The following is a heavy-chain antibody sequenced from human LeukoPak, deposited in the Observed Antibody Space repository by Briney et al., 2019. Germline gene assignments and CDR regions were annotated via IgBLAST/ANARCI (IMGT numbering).Heavy chain of an antibody. CDR1: GYTFTSYG. Sequence: ASVKVSCKASGYTFTSYGISWVRQAPGQGLEWMGWISAYNGNTNYAQKLQGRVTMTTDTATSTAYMELRSMRSDDTAVYYCARDIGYCSSTGCLGYYYYGMDVWGQGTTVTVSS. CDR2: ISAYNGNT. V-gene: IGHV1-18*04. J-gene: IGHJ6*02. CDR3: ARDIGYCSSTGCLGYYYYGMDV. D-gene: IGHD2-2*01.